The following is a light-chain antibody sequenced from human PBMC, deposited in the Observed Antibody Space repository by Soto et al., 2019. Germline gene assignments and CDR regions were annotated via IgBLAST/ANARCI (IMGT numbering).Light chain of an antibody. CDR3: QQYGSSPLFP. J-gene: IGKJ3*01. CDR2: GEY. Sequence: EIVLTQSPGTLSLSPGERANLSCRGSQSVSSSYLAWYHQTPGQAPRLLIYGEYSRATGIPDRFSGSGSGTDFTLTISRLELEDFAVYYCQQYGSSPLFPFGPGTKVDIK. CDR1: QSVSSSY. V-gene: IGKV3-20*01.